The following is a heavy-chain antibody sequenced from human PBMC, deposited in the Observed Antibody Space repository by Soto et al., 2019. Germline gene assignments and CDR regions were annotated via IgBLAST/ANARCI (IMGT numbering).Heavy chain of an antibody. J-gene: IGHJ4*01. D-gene: IGHD3-22*01. CDR2: IVVGSGNT. CDR1: GFTFTSSA. V-gene: IGHV1-58*01. CDR3: AERGNYYDSSGYYYDY. Sequence: SVKVSCKASGFTFTSSAVQWVRQARGQRLEWIGWIVVGSGNTNYAQKFQERVTITRDMSTSTADMELSSLRYEETAVYYCAERGNYYDSSGYYYDYWGQ.